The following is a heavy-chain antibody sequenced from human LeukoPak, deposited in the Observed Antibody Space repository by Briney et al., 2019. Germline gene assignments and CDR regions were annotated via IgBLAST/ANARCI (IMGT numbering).Heavy chain of an antibody. CDR2: IKQDGSEK. Sequence: PGGSLRLSCAASGFTFSSYWMSWVRQAPGKGLEWVANIKQDGSEKYYVDSVKGRFTISRDNAKNSLYLQMNSLRAEDTAVYYCARDTWGRRVYSSGWYVWGSEYYYYYGMDVWGQGTTVTVSS. J-gene: IGHJ6*02. D-gene: IGHD6-13*01. CDR3: ARDTWGRRVYSSGWYVWGSEYYYYYGMDV. V-gene: IGHV3-7*01. CDR1: GFTFSSYW.